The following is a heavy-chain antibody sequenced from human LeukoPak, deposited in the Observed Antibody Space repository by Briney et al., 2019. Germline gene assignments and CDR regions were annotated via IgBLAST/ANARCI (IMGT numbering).Heavy chain of an antibody. Sequence: SETLSLTCTVSGGSISSSSYYWGWIRQPPGKGLEWIGSIYYSGSTYYNPSLKSRVTISVDTSKNQFSLKLSSVTAADTAVYYCARQKGRRITMIVVEKESRRGFDYWGQGTLVTVSS. D-gene: IGHD3-22*01. CDR3: ARQKGRRITMIVVEKESRRGFDY. CDR1: GGSISSSSYY. J-gene: IGHJ4*02. CDR2: IYYSGST. V-gene: IGHV4-39*01.